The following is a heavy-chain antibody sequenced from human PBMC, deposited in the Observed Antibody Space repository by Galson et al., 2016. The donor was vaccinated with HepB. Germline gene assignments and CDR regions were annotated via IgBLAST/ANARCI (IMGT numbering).Heavy chain of an antibody. CDR3: ARELDHSFYFDY. V-gene: IGHV1-46*01. J-gene: IGHJ4*02. D-gene: IGHD1-14*01. CDR2: IKPSGGNT. Sequence: LEWMGIIKPSGGNTIYAQKSQDRITMTRDTSTSTVYMELISLRSEDTAVYYCARELDHSFYFDYWGQGTLLTVSS.